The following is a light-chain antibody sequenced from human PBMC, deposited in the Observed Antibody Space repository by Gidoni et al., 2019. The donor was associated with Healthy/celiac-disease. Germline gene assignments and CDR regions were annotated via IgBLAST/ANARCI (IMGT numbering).Light chain of an antibody. CDR1: ALPKQY. CDR3: QSADSSGTYRPYV. CDR2: KDS. Sequence: SYELTQPPSVSVSPGQEARITCSGDALPKQYAYWYQQKPGKTPVLVIYKDSERPSGIPERFSGSSSGTTVTLTISGVQAEDEADYYCQSADSSGTYRPYVFGTGTKVTVL. J-gene: IGLJ1*01. V-gene: IGLV3-25*03.